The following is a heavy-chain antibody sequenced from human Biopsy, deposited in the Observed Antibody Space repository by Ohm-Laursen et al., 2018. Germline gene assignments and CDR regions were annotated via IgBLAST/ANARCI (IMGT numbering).Heavy chain of an antibody. D-gene: IGHD6-19*01. J-gene: IGHJ4*02. CDR1: GGTFINYT. Sequence: ASVKVSCKASGGTFINYTISWVRQAPGQGLEWMGMINPSGSTTSYPQIFQGRVTMTRDTSKSTVYMELSSLRSADTAVYFCARNAGWYGDLYYFDYWGQGTLVTVSS. CDR2: INPSGSTT. V-gene: IGHV1-46*01. CDR3: ARNAGWYGDLYYFDY.